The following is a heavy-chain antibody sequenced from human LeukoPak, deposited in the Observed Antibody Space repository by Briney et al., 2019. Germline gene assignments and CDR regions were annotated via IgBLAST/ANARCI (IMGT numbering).Heavy chain of an antibody. V-gene: IGHV3-74*01. CDR2: INSVGSSA. Sequence: GGSLRLSCAASGFTFSSYWMHWVRQAPGKGLVWVSRINSVGSSASYADSVKGRFTISRDNAKNTLYLQMNSLRAEDTAVYYCARYYGSGTSLGYWGQGTLVTVSS. J-gene: IGHJ4*02. D-gene: IGHD3-10*01. CDR3: ARYYGSGTSLGY. CDR1: GFTFSSYW.